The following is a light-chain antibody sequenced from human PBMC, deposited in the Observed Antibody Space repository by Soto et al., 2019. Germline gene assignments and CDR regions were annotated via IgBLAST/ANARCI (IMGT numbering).Light chain of an antibody. J-gene: IGLJ2*01. CDR1: SSDVGGYTY. V-gene: IGLV2-14*01. Sequence: QSALTQPASVSGSPGQSITISCTGTSSDVGGYTYVSWYQQHPGKAPKLMIYDVSNRPSGVSNRFSASKSGNTASLTISGLQAEDEADYYCSSYTSSSTLVFGGGTQLTVL. CDR3: SSYTSSSTLV. CDR2: DVS.